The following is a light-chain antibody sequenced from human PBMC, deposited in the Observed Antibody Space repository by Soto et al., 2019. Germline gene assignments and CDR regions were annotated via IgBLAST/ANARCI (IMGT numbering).Light chain of an antibody. CDR1: RSVSTN. V-gene: IGKV3-15*01. J-gene: IGKJ4*01. CDR3: QQFSSYPLT. CDR2: GAS. Sequence: EIVMTQSPATLSVSPGETATLSCRASRSVSTNLAWYQQKPGQPPRLLIYGASTRATGIPARFSGGGSGTDFTLTISRLEPEDFAVYYCQQFSSYPLTFGGGTKVDIK.